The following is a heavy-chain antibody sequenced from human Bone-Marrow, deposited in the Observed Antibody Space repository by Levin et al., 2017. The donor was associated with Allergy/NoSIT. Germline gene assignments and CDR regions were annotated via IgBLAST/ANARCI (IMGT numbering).Heavy chain of an antibody. CDR3: ARIYSSSSNHYYYYMDV. CDR1: GYTFTSYD. D-gene: IGHD6-6*01. Sequence: ASVKVSCKASGYTFTSYDINWVRQATGQGLEWMGWMNPNSGNTGYAQKFQGRVTMTRNTSISTAYMELSSLRSEDTAVYYCARIYSSSSNHYYYYMDVWGKGTTVTVSS. V-gene: IGHV1-8*01. J-gene: IGHJ6*03. CDR2: MNPNSGNT.